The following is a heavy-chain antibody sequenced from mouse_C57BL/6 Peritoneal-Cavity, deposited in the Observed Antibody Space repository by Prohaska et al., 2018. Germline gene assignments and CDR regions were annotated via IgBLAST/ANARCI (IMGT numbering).Heavy chain of an antibody. Sequence: EVKILQSEGGLVQLGGSRNISGAAQGIDFSRKWRSWIRRAPGKGLEWIVEINPDSSTINYAPSLKDKVIISRDNAKNTLYLQMSKVRSEDTALDYCASPNWDWYFDVWGTGTTVTVSS. V-gene: IGHV4-1*01. CDR2: INPDSSTI. CDR1: GIDFSRKW. CDR3: ASPNWDWYFDV. J-gene: IGHJ1*03. D-gene: IGHD4-1*01.